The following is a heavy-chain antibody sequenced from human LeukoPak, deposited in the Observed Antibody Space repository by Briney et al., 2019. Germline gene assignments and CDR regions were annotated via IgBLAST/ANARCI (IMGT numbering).Heavy chain of an antibody. CDR3: ARALWFGETFPAY. V-gene: IGHV3-21*01. Sequence: PGGSLRLSCAASGFTFSSYTMNWVRQAPGKGLEWVSSISSSSSYIYYADSVKGRFTISRHNAKNSLYLQMNSLRAEDTAVYYCARALWFGETFPAYWGQGTLVTVSS. CDR1: GFTFSSYT. CDR2: ISSSSSYI. D-gene: IGHD3-10*01. J-gene: IGHJ4*02.